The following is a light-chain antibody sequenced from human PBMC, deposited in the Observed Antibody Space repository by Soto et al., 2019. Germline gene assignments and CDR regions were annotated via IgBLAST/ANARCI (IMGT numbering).Light chain of an antibody. J-gene: IGKJ1*01. V-gene: IGKV3-15*01. Sequence: EIVMTQSPATLSVSPGERATLSCRASQSVSSNLAWYQQKLGQAPRLLIYGASTRATGIPARFSGSGSGTEFTLTISSLQSDDFAAYYCQHYNNWPPWTFGQGTKVEIK. CDR3: QHYNNWPPWT. CDR2: GAS. CDR1: QSVSSN.